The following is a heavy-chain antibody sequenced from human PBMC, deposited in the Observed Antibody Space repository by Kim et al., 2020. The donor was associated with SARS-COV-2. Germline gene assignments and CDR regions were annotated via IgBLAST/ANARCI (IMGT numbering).Heavy chain of an antibody. J-gene: IGHJ4*01. CDR1: GFTFSSYA. CDR3: ARGGDIVVVPAAPDY. CDR2: ISYDGSNK. Sequence: GGSLRLSCAASGFTFSSYAMHWVRQAPGKGLEWVAVISYDGSNKYYADSVKGRFTISRDNSKNTLYLQMNSLRAEDTAVYYCARGGDIVVVPAAPDYWG. V-gene: IGHV3-30*04. D-gene: IGHD2-2*01.